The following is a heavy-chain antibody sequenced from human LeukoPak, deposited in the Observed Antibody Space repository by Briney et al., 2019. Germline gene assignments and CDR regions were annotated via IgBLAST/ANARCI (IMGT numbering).Heavy chain of an antibody. V-gene: IGHV3-30*18. J-gene: IGHJ4*02. CDR3: AKDKIFRYLDY. Sequence: GRSLRLSCAASGLTFSNHGMHWVRQAPGKGLEWVAMITSDGNNKYYADSVKDRFTISRDDSKNTLYLQMSSLRDEDTAVYYCAKDKIFRYLDYWGQGALVTVTS. CDR1: GLTFSNHG. CDR2: ITSDGNNK. D-gene: IGHD2/OR15-2a*01.